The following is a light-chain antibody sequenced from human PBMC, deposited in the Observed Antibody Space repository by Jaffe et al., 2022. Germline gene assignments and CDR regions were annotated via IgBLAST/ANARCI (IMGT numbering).Light chain of an antibody. V-gene: IGLV2-14*01. CDR1: SADIGSYNR. J-gene: IGLJ1*01. Sequence: QSALTQPASVSGSPGQSITISCTGTSADIGSYNRVSWYQQSPGSAPKLLIYDVTNRPSGVSNRFSGSKSGTTASLTISGLQAEDEADYYCTSYSSSNILYVFGTGTRVTVL. CDR2: DVT. CDR3: TSYSSSNILYV.